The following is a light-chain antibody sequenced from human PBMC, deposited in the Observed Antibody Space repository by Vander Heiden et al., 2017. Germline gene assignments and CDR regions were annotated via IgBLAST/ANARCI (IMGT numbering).Light chain of an antibody. CDR1: SSNIGAGYD. CDR2: GNN. J-gene: IGLJ2*01. Sequence: QSVLTQPPSVSGAPGRRVTISCTGSSSNIGAGYDVHWYQQLPGTAPKLLSCGNNNRPSGVPDRFSGSKSGTSASLAIAGLQAEDEADYYCQSYDSSLSGSGVFGGGTKLTVL. CDR3: QSYDSSLSGSGV. V-gene: IGLV1-40*01.